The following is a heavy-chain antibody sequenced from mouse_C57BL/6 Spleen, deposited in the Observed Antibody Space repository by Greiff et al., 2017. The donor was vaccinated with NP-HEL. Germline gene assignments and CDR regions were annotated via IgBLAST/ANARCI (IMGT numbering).Heavy chain of an antibody. J-gene: IGHJ2*01. CDR1: GYTFTSYW. CDR2: IHPNSGST. V-gene: IGHV1-64*01. CDR3: ARPKDYGSSYYFDY. Sequence: QVQLKEPGAELVKPGASVKLSCKASGYTFTSYWMHWVKQRPGQGLEWIGMIHPNSGSTNYNEKFKSKATLTVDKSSSTAYMQLSSLTSEDSAVYYCARPKDYGSSYYFDYWGQGTTLTVSS. D-gene: IGHD1-1*01.